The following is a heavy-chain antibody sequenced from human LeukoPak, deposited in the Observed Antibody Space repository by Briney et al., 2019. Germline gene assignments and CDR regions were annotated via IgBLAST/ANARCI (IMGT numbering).Heavy chain of an antibody. CDR1: GGTFTSYA. CDR2: IIPIFGTA. V-gene: IGHV1-69*13. J-gene: IGHJ4*02. Sequence: SVKVSCKASGGTFTSYAISWVRQAPGQGLEWMGGIIPIFGTANYAQKFQGRVTITADESTSTAYMELSSLRSEDTAVYYCARGGGPYDSSGYETDYWGQGTLVTVSS. CDR3: ARGGGPYDSSGYETDY. D-gene: IGHD3-22*01.